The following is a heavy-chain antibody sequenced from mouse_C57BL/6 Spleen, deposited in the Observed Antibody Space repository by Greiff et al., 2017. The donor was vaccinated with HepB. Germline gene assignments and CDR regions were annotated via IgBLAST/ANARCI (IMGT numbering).Heavy chain of an antibody. CDR2: IRNKANGYTT. J-gene: IGHJ4*01. CDR3: ARYTSHYYGSAFYAMDY. V-gene: IGHV7-3*01. CDR1: GFTFTDYY. Sequence: EVKLMESGGGLVQPGGSLSLSCAASGFTFTDYYMSWVRQPPGKALEWLGFIRNKANGYTTEYSASVKGRFTISRDNSQSILYLQMNALRAEDSATYYCARYTSHYYGSAFYAMDYWGQGTSVTVSS. D-gene: IGHD1-1*01.